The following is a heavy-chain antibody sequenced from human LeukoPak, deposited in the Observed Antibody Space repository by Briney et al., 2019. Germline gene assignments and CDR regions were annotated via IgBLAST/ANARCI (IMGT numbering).Heavy chain of an antibody. V-gene: IGHV3-30*04. CDR1: GTTFSRNA. CDR3: ARNPSGDYGDYPDY. J-gene: IGHJ4*02. Sequence: GGSLRLSCAASGTTFSRNAIHWVRRAPGKGLEWVAVISYDGSNKYYADSVKGRFTISRGNSKNTLYLQMNSLRGEDTAVYYCARNPSGDYGDYPDYWGQGTLVTVSS. CDR2: ISYDGSNK. D-gene: IGHD4-17*01.